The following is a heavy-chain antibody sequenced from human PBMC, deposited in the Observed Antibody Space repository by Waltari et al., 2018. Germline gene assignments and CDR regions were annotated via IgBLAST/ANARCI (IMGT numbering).Heavy chain of an antibody. CDR3: ARGISAGISFAFDI. Sequence: QVQLQESGPGLVKPSETLSLTCTVSGGSISSYYWSWIRQPPGKGLEWIGYIYYSGSTNYNPSLKSRVTISVDTSKNQFSLKLSSVTAADTAVYYCARGISAGISFAFDIWGQGTMVTVSS. J-gene: IGHJ3*02. V-gene: IGHV4-59*01. CDR1: GGSISSYY. CDR2: IYYSGST. D-gene: IGHD6-13*01.